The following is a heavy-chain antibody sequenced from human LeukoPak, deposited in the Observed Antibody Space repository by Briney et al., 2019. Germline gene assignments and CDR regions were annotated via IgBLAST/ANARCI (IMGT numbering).Heavy chain of an antibody. CDR2: IWYDGSNK. Sequence: PGGSLRLSCAASGFTFSSYGMHWVRQAPGKGLEWVAVIWYDGSNKYYADSVKGRFTISRDNSKTTPYLQMNSLRAEDTAVYYCARVGIYYDSSGYQYYFDYWGQGTLVTVSS. CDR1: GFTFSSYG. J-gene: IGHJ4*02. D-gene: IGHD3-22*01. V-gene: IGHV3-33*01. CDR3: ARVGIYYDSSGYQYYFDY.